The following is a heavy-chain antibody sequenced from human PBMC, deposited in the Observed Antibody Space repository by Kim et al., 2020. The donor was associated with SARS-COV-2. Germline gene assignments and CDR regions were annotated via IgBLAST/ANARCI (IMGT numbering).Heavy chain of an antibody. CDR3: TRGVNFGGDS. Sequence: GESLKISCKGSGFTFTSYWIGWVRKMPGKGLEWMGIIYPSDFDTRYNAAFQGQVTISADRSISTAYLQWSSLKASDTAMYYCTRGVNFGGDSWGQGTLVTVSS. J-gene: IGHJ4*02. CDR1: GFTFTSYW. CDR2: IYPSDFDT. D-gene: IGHD2-21*01. V-gene: IGHV5-51*01.